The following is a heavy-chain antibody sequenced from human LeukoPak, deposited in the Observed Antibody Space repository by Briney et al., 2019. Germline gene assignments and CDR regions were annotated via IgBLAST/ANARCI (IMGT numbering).Heavy chain of an antibody. V-gene: IGHV3-30*04. Sequence: GSLRLSCAASGFTFSSYAMHWVRQAPGKGLEWVAVISYDGSNKYYADSVKGRFTISRDNSKNTLYLQMNSLRAEGTAVYYCATLPRSGDYCGGDCYDYWGQGTLVTVSS. CDR1: GFTFSSYA. CDR3: ATLPRSGDYCGGDCYDY. J-gene: IGHJ4*02. CDR2: ISYDGSNK. D-gene: IGHD2-21*01.